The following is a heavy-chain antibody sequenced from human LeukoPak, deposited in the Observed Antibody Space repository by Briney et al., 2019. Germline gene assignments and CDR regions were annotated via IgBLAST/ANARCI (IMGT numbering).Heavy chain of an antibody. CDR2: IYPGDSDT. V-gene: IGHV5-51*01. J-gene: IGHJ3*02. Sequence: GESLKISCKGSGYSFTSYWIGWVRQIPGKGLEWMGIIYPGDSDTRYSPSFQGQVTISADKSISTAYLQWSSLKASDTAMYYCARLGIAAAGPDAFDIWGQGTMVTVSS. CDR3: ARLGIAAAGPDAFDI. D-gene: IGHD6-13*01. CDR1: GYSFTSYW.